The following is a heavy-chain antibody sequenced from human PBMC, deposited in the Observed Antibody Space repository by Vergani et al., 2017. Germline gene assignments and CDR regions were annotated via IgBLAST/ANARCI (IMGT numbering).Heavy chain of an antibody. V-gene: IGHV4-59*01. D-gene: IGHD3-22*01. J-gene: IGHJ5*02. Sequence: QVQLQESGPGLVKPSETLSLTCTVSGGSISSYYWSWIRQPPGKGLEWIGYIYYSGSTNYNPSLKSRVTISVDTSKNQFSLKLSSVTAADTAVYYCARDHLYYYDSSGYYNFDRHNCFAPWGQGTLVTVSS. CDR3: ARDHLYYYDSSGYYNFDRHNCFAP. CDR2: IYYSGST. CDR1: GGSISSYY.